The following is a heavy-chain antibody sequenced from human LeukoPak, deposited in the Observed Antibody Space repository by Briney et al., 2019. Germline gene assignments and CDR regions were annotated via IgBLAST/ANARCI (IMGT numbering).Heavy chain of an antibody. V-gene: IGHV3-23*01. CDR3: ARGTVTFYYYYGMDV. CDR1: GFTFSSYA. J-gene: IGHJ6*02. D-gene: IGHD4-17*01. CDR2: ISGSGGST. Sequence: PGGSLRLSCAASGFTFSSYAMTWVRQAPGKGLEWVSAISGSGGSTFHADSVKGRFTISRDNSKNTLYLQMNSLRAEDTAVYYFARGTVTFYYYYGMDVWGQGTTVTVSS.